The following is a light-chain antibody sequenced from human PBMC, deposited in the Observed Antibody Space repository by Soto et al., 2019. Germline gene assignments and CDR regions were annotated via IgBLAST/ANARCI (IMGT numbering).Light chain of an antibody. Sequence: EIVLTQSPGTLSLSPGERATLSCRASQSVNSKYLAWYQQKPGQAPRLLIYGASSRATGIPDRFSGSGSGTDFTLTISRLEPEDFAVYYCQQYGSSPSQTFGGGTQVEIK. CDR1: QSVNSKY. CDR3: QQYGSSPSQT. CDR2: GAS. V-gene: IGKV3-20*01. J-gene: IGKJ4*01.